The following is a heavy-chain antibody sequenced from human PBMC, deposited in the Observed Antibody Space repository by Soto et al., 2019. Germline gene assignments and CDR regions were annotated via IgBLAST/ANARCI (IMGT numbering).Heavy chain of an antibody. D-gene: IGHD6-13*01. CDR3: ARESQQLVLAYYYYMDV. V-gene: IGHV1-69*04. CDR2: IIPILGIA. CDR1: GGTFSSYT. Sequence: ASVKVSCKASGGTFSSYTISWVRQAPGQGLEWMGRIIPILGIANYAQKFQGRVTITADKSTSTAYMELSSLRSEDTAVYYCARESQQLVLAYYYYMDVWGKGTTVTVSS. J-gene: IGHJ6*03.